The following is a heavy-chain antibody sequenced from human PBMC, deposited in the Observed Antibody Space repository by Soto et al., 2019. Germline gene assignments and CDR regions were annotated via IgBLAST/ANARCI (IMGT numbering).Heavy chain of an antibody. D-gene: IGHD6-6*01. V-gene: IGHV1-3*01. Sequence: ASVKVSCKASGYTFTSYAMHWVRQAPGQRLEWMGWINAGNGNTKYSQKFQGRVTITRDTSASTAYMELSSLRSEDTAVYYCARSGELVGWFDPWGQGTLVTVSS. CDR1: GYTFTSYA. J-gene: IGHJ5*02. CDR2: INAGNGNT. CDR3: ARSGELVGWFDP.